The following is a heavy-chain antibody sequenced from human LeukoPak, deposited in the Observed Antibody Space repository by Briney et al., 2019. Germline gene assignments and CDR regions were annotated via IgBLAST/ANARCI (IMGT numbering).Heavy chain of an antibody. J-gene: IGHJ6*03. CDR2: GIPNFRRT. D-gene: IGHD4-11*01. V-gene: IGHV1-69*05. Sequence: SVKVSCKASGGSFISYAISWVRQVPGQGLEYLGGGIPNFRRTQYSQKFEGRVTITTDETIASMELRSLTSEDTAVYYCARTGRYSNYDFSYHMDVWGKGTTVIVS. CDR3: ARTGRYSNYDFSYHMDV. CDR1: GGSFISYA.